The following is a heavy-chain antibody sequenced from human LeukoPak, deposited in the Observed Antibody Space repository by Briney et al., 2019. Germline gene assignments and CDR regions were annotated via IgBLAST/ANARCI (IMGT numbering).Heavy chain of an antibody. CDR3: ARRGWYSYY. CDR1: GFTFSSYW. D-gene: IGHD3-10*01. V-gene: IGHV3-7*01. CDR2: IKEDGGEK. Sequence: GRSLRLSCAASGFTFSSYWMTWVRQAPGKGLEWVANIKEDGGEKYYVDSVKGRFTISRDNAKNSVYLQMNSLRVEDTAVYYCARRGWYSYYWGQGTLVTVSS. J-gene: IGHJ4*02.